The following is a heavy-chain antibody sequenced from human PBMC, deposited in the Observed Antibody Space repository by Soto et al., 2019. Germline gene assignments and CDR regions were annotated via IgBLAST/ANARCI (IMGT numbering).Heavy chain of an antibody. CDR3: ARGRSTMVRGVIIGYYGMDV. CDR1: GYTSTSYD. J-gene: IGHJ6*02. Sequence: ASVKVSCKASGYTSTSYDINWVRQATGQGLEWMGWMNPNSGNTGYAQKFQGRVTMTRNTSISTAYMELSSLRSEDTAVYYCARGRSTMVRGVIIGYYGMDVWGQGTTVTVSS. V-gene: IGHV1-8*01. CDR2: MNPNSGNT. D-gene: IGHD3-10*01.